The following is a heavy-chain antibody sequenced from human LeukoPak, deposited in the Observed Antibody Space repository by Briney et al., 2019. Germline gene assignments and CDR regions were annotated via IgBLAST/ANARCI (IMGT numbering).Heavy chain of an antibody. J-gene: IGHJ6*02. V-gene: IGHV4-31*03. Sequence: PSETLSLTCTVSGGSISSGGYYWSWIRQHPGKGLEWIGYIYYSGSIYYNPSLKSRVTISVDTSKNQFSLKLSSVTAADTAVYYCARESTVAPRLYGMDVWGQGTTVTVSS. CDR2: IYYSGSI. CDR3: ARESTVAPRLYGMDV. CDR1: GGSISSGGYY. D-gene: IGHD2-15*01.